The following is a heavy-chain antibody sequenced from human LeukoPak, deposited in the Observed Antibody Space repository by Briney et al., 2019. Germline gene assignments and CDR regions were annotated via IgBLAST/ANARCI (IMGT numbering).Heavy chain of an antibody. Sequence: GGSLRLSCAASGFTFSSYAMSWVRQAPGKGLEWVSAISGSGGSPYYADSVKGRFTISRDNSKNTLYLQMNGLRAEDTAVYYCGKVGAAGTGFPFDYWGQGTPVTVSS. CDR3: GKVGAAGTGFPFDY. CDR1: GFTFSSYA. CDR2: ISGSGGSP. J-gene: IGHJ4*02. V-gene: IGHV3-23*01. D-gene: IGHD6-13*01.